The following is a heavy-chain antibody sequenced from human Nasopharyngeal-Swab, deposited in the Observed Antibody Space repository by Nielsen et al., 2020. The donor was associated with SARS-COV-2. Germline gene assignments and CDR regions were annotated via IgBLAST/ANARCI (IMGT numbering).Heavy chain of an antibody. J-gene: IGHJ6*02. CDR1: GDSVSRNNAA. D-gene: IGHD3-10*01. V-gene: IGHV6-1*01. CDR3: ARDRGALNV. CDR2: TYYRSQWYS. Sequence: SETLSLTCAISGDSVSRNNAAWNWIRQSPPRGLEWLGRTYYRSQWYSDYAVSVKSRITINPDTAKNQFSLQLNSVTPEDTAVYYCARDRGALNVWGQGTTVTVSS.